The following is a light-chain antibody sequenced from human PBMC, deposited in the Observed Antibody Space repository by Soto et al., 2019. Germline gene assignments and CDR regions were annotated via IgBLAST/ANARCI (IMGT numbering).Light chain of an antibody. J-gene: IGLJ2*01. Sequence: QSVLTQPPSVSGAPGQRVTPSWTGSSSNIGAGYDVHWYQQLPGTAPKLLIYGNSNRPSGVPDRFSGSKSGTSASLAITGLQAEDEADYYCQSYDSSLSGVVFGGVTQLTVL. CDR1: SSNIGAGYD. CDR2: GNS. CDR3: QSYDSSLSGVV. V-gene: IGLV1-40*01.